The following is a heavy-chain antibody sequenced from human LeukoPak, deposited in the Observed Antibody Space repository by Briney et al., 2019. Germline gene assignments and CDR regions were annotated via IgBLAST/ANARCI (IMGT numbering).Heavy chain of an antibody. J-gene: IGHJ5*02. CDR1: GGSISSYY. CDR2: IYYSGST. CDR3: ASLSRSGWYH. V-gene: IGHV4-59*01. D-gene: IGHD6-19*01. Sequence: KASETLSHTCTVSGGSISSYYWSWIRQPPGKGLEWIGYIYYSGSTNYNPSLKSRVTISVDTSKNQFSLKLSSVTAADTAVYYCASLSRSGWYHWGQGTLVTVSS.